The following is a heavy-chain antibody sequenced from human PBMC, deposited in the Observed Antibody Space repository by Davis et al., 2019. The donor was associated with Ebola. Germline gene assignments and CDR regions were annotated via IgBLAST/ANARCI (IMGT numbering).Heavy chain of an antibody. CDR3: AREAYYYDSTGYYYDIPDLFDY. CDR1: GFTSSDYY. J-gene: IGHJ4*02. Sequence: PAGSLRLSCAASGFTSSDYYMSWIRQAPGKGPEWVSYISSNSTNKKYADSVKGRFTISRDDAKNSLYLQMNSLRAEDTAVYYCAREAYYYDSTGYYYDIPDLFDYWGQGTLVTVSS. CDR2: ISSNSTNK. V-gene: IGHV3-11*06. D-gene: IGHD3-22*01.